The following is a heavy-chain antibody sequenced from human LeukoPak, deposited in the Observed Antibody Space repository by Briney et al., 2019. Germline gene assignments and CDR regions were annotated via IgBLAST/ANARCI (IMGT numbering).Heavy chain of an antibody. CDR2: FNTDGSST. D-gene: IGHD2-15*01. CDR1: GFTFTSYG. CDR3: ARGPLVGAAIDYFDY. Sequence: GGSLRLSCAASGFTFTSYGMFWVCKAPQKGLVWVSRFNTDGSSTSYSDSVKGRFTISRDNAKNTLYLQMNSLRAEDTAVYYCARGPLVGAAIDYFDYWGQGTLVTVSS. V-gene: IGHV3-74*01. J-gene: IGHJ4*02.